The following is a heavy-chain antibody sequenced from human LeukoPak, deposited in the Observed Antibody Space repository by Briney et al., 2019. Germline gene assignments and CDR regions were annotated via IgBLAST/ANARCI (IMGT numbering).Heavy chain of an antibody. V-gene: IGHV3-7*01. CDR1: GFTFSSYW. D-gene: IGHD3-3*01. CDR3: ARTYCDFWSGYYPFDY. J-gene: IGHJ4*02. CDR2: IKQDGSEK. Sequence: GGSLRLSCAASGFTFSSYWMSWVRQAPGKGLEWVANIKQDGSEKYYVDSVKGRFTISRGNAKNSLYLQMNSLRAEDTAVYYCARTYCDFWSGYYPFDYWGQGTLVTVSS.